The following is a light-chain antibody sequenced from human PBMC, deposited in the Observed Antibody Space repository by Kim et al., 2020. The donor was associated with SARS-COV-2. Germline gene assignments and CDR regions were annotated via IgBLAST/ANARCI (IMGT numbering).Light chain of an antibody. Sequence: PGASAPLCCRARQSTSSSLAWYKQKPGQAPRVLIYGASARATGIPARFSGSGSGTEFTLTISNLQSEDFAVYYCQQYAYWRAFGQGTRLEIK. J-gene: IGKJ5*01. V-gene: IGKV3-15*01. CDR2: GAS. CDR3: QQYAYWRA. CDR1: QSTSSS.